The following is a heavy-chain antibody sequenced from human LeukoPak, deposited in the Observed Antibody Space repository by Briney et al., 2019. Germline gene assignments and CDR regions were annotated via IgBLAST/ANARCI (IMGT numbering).Heavy chain of an antibody. Sequence: SGGSLRLSCAASGFTFSNYAIHWVRQAPGRGLEWVAAISYDGNSQHYGAPVKGRFTISRGNSKNTVYLQINTLRTDDAAIYYCAKPYPTLTTSAVLDNWGQGTLVTVSS. CDR3: AKPYPTLTTSAVLDN. CDR1: GFTFSNYA. V-gene: IGHV3-30*18. D-gene: IGHD1-1*01. J-gene: IGHJ4*02. CDR2: ISYDGNSQ.